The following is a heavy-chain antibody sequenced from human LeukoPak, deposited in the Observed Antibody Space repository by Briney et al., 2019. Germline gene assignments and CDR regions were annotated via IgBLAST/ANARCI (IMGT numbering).Heavy chain of an antibody. CDR2: IRADGATT. CDR3: ARDNTGSYEY. Sequence: TGGCLRLSCAASGFTFGDYDMHWVRQAPGKGLEWVSLIRADGATTRYTDSVKGRFTISRDNSKDSLYLQMNSLRTEDTALYYCARDNTGSYEYWGQGTLVTVSP. J-gene: IGHJ4*02. V-gene: IGHV3-43*02. D-gene: IGHD1-26*01. CDR1: GFTFGDYD.